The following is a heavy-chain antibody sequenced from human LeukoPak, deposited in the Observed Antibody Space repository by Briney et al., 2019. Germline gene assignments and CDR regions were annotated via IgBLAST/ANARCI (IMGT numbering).Heavy chain of an antibody. CDR1: GYTFTDYY. D-gene: IGHD2-15*01. V-gene: IGHV1-2*02. CDR3: ARDSATLPGSYFDY. CDR2: INPNSFGT. Sequence: GASVKVSCEASGYTFTDYYIHWVRQAPGQGLEWMGWINPNSFGTNYAQKFQDRVTMTRDTSISTAYMELSRLRSDDTAIYYCARDSATLPGSYFDYWGQGTLVTASS. J-gene: IGHJ4*02.